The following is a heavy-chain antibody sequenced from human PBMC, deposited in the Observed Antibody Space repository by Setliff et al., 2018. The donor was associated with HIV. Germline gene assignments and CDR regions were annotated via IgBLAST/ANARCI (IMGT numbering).Heavy chain of an antibody. CDR3: ARDAFDYTAYYYSYMDV. CDR1: GFTVSSNY. Sequence: GGSLRLSCAASGFTVSSNYMSWVRQAPGKGLEWVSVIYGGGTTHYADSVKGRFTISRDNSKNTVYPQMNSLRVEDTAVYYCARDAFDYTAYYYSYMDVWGKGTTVTVSS. V-gene: IGHV3-66*02. J-gene: IGHJ6*03. CDR2: IYGGGTT. D-gene: IGHD4-4*01.